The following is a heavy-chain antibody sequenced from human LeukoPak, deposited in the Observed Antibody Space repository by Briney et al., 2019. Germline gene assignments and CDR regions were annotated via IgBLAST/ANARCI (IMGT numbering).Heavy chain of an antibody. J-gene: IGHJ4*02. Sequence: SVKVSCKASGGTFSSYAISWVRQAPGQGLEWMGGIIPIFGTANYAQKFQGRVTITADESTSTAYMELSSLGSEDAAVYYCARTFVTYYYGSGSYYYFDYWGQGTLVTVS. D-gene: IGHD3-10*01. V-gene: IGHV1-69*01. CDR1: GGTFSSYA. CDR2: IIPIFGTA. CDR3: ARTFVTYYYGSGSYYYFDY.